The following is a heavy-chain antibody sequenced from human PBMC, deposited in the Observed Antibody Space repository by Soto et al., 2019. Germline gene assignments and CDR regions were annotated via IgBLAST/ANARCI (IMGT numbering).Heavy chain of an antibody. D-gene: IGHD2-2*01. CDR1: GFTVSSNC. V-gene: IGHV3-66*01. Sequence: EVQLVESGGGLVQPGGSLRLSCAASGFTVSSNCMSWVRQAPGKGLEWVSVIYSGGSTYYADSVKGRFTISRDNSKNTLYLQMVSLRAEDTAVYYCARDHCSSTSCYVSDVFDICGQGTIVTVSS. CDR2: IYSGGST. J-gene: IGHJ3*02. CDR3: ARDHCSSTSCYVSDVFDI.